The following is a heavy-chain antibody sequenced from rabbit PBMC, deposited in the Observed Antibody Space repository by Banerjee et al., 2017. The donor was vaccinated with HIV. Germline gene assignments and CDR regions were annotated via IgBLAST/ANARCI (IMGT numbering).Heavy chain of an antibody. CDR1: GFSFSSSYW. CDR2: IYAGSSGNT. Sequence: EESGGDLVKPEGSLTLTCTASGFSFSSSYWICWVRQAPGKGLEWIACIYAGSSGNTYYASWAKGRFTISKTSSTTVTLQMTSLTAADTATYFCARGSIYPGAHYDLYYGLDLWGPGTLVTVS. V-gene: IGHV1S45*01. J-gene: IGHJ6*01. CDR3: ARGSIYPGAHYDLYYGLDL. D-gene: IGHD7-1*01.